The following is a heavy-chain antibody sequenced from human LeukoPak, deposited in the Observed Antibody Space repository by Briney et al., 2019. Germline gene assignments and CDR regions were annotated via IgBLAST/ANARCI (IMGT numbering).Heavy chain of an antibody. CDR2: IYTRGST. CDR3: ARSPVLTGYFQRYYFDY. J-gene: IGHJ4*02. V-gene: IGHV4-4*07. CDR1: GGSIRRYY. Sequence: SETLSLTCTVCGGSIRRYYWSWIRQPAGKGLEWIGRIYTRGSTSYNPSLKSRVTMSVDPSKNQFCLKLSSVTAADTAVYYCARSPVLTGYFQRYYFDYWGQGTLVSVSS. D-gene: IGHD3-9*01.